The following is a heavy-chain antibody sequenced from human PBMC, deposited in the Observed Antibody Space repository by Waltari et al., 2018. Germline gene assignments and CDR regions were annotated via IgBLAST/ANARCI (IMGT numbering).Heavy chain of an antibody. CDR1: GIIFSNYS. J-gene: IGHJ4*02. Sequence: EVQLVESGGGLVQPGGSLRLSCAASGIIFSNYSMTWVRQAPGKGLEWISYISRSSSTIYYADSVKGRFTISRDNAKKSLYLQMNSLGAEDTAVYYCATGPYYYRSGSYSDYWGQGTLVTVSS. CDR3: ATGPYYYRSGSYSDY. CDR2: ISRSSSTI. D-gene: IGHD3-10*01. V-gene: IGHV3-48*04.